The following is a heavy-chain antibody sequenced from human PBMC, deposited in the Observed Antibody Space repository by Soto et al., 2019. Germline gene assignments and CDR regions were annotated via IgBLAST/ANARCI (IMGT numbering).Heavy chain of an antibody. J-gene: IGHJ5*02. CDR1: GYSFTSYW. Sequence: GESLKISCKGSGYSFTSYWISWVRQMPGKGLEWMGRIDPSDSYTNYSPSFQGHVTISADKSIGTAYLQWSSLKASDTAMYYCARHFIAAADLNWFDPWGQGTLVTVSS. D-gene: IGHD6-13*01. CDR2: IDPSDSYT. V-gene: IGHV5-10-1*01. CDR3: ARHFIAAADLNWFDP.